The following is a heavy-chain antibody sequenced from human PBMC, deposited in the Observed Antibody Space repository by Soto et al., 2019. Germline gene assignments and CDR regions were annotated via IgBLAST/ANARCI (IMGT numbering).Heavy chain of an antibody. CDR2: IDWDDDK. CDR3: ARINYSSGWYESSLDY. D-gene: IGHD6-19*01. J-gene: IGHJ4*02. CDR1: GFSLSTSGMC. Sequence: GSGPTLVNPTQTLTLTCTFSGFSLSTSGMCVSWIRQPPGKALEWLARIDWDDDKYYSTSLKTRLTISKDTSKNQVVLTMTNMDPVDTATYYCARINYSSGWYESSLDYWGQGTLVTVSS. V-gene: IGHV2-70*11.